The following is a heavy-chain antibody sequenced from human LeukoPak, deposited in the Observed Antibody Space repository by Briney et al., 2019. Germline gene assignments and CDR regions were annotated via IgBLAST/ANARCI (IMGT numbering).Heavy chain of an antibody. V-gene: IGHV4-59*08. J-gene: IGHJ4*02. CDR3: AGAVKRIAAAGIGDY. Sequence: SETLSLTCTVSGGSISSYYWSWIRQPPGKGLEWIGYIYYSGSTNYNPSLKSRVTISVDTSKNQFSLKLSSVTAADTAVYYCAGAVKRIAAAGIGDYWGQGTLVTVSS. D-gene: IGHD6-13*01. CDR2: IYYSGST. CDR1: GGSISSYY.